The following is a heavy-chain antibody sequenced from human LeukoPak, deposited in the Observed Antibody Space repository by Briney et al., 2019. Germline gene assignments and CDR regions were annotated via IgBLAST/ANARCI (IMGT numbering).Heavy chain of an antibody. Sequence: GRSLRLSCAASGFTFDDYAMHWVRQAPGKGLEWVSGISWNSGSIGYADSVKGRFTISRDNAKNSLYLQVNSLRAEDTALYYCAKDIPSGWELLGYAFDIWGQGTMVTVSS. V-gene: IGHV3-9*01. CDR1: GFTFDDYA. CDR3: AKDIPSGWELLGYAFDI. CDR2: ISWNSGSI. J-gene: IGHJ3*02. D-gene: IGHD1-26*01.